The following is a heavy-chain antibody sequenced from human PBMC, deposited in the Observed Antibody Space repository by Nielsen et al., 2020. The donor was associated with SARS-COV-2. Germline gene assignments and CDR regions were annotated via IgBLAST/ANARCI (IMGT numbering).Heavy chain of an antibody. CDR1: GGSISSGDYY. CDR2: IYYSGST. J-gene: IGHJ4*02. D-gene: IGHD2-2*01. CDR3: ARVRPTDKYCSSTSCSNYFDY. V-gene: IGHV4-30-4*01. Sequence: SCTVSGGSISSGDYYWSWIRQPPGKGLEWIGYIYYSGSTYYNPSLKSRVTISVDTSKNQFSLKLSSVTAADTAVYYCARVRPTDKYCSSTSCSNYFDYWGQGTLVTVSS.